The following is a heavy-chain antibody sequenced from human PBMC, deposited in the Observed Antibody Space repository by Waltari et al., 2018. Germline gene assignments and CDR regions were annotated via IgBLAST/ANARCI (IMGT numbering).Heavy chain of an antibody. D-gene: IGHD6-19*01. CDR2: INHSSGST. V-gene: IGHV4-34*02. J-gene: IGHJ4*02. CDR1: GGSFSGYY. Sequence: QVQLQQWGAGLLKPSETLSLTCAVYGGSFSGYYWTWIRQPPDKGLEWVGEINHSSGSTNYNPSLKSRLTILIDTSKNQFSLKLSSVIAADTAVYYCAIGYSGGWYGVWGQGTLVTVSS. CDR3: AIGYSGGWYGV.